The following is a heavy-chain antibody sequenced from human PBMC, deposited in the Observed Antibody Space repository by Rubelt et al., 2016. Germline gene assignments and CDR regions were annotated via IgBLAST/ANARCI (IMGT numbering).Heavy chain of an antibody. J-gene: IGHJ4*02. CDR3: ARDPRAGTTSFDY. V-gene: IGHV4-39*07. CDR2: IYYSGST. CDR1: GGSISSSSYY. D-gene: IGHD1-7*01. Sequence: QLQLQESGPGLVKPSETLSLTCTVSGGSISSSSYYWGWIRQPPGQGLEWIGGIYYSGSTYYNPSLKSRVTISVDTSKTQFSLKLSSVTAADTAVYYCARDPRAGTTSFDYWGQGTLVTVSS.